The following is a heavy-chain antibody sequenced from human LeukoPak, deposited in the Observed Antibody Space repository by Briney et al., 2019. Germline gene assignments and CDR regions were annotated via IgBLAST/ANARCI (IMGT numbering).Heavy chain of an antibody. CDR2: ISYSGNT. CDR1: GGSIISSDYH. CDR3: ARHWCSGPAKRVFNI. J-gene: IGHJ3*02. D-gene: IGHD2-15*01. Sequence: SETLSLTCTVSGGSIISSDYHWGWVRQPPGKGLEWIGTISYSGNTDYNPSLRSRVTISVDTSNNQFSLRLGSVTAADTAVYKCARHWCSGPAKRVFNIWGQGRMVTVSS. V-gene: IGHV4-39*01.